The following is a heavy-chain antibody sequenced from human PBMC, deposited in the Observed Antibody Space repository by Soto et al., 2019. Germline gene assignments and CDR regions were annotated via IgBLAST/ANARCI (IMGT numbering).Heavy chain of an antibody. J-gene: IGHJ4*02. CDR1: GGSISSGGYS. CDR3: ARGPTFGR. CDR2: IYHSVST. V-gene: IGHV4-30-2*01. D-gene: IGHD3-3*01. Sequence: QLQLQESGSGLVKPSQTLSLTYAVSGGSISSGGYSWSWIRQPPGKGLEWIAYIYHSVSTYYNPSLKSRVTISADRYKKQLYPKLSSVTAADTAVYYCARGPTFGRWGQGTLVTVSS.